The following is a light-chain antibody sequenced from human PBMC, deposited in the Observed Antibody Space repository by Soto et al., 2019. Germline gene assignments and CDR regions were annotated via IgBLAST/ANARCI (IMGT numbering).Light chain of an antibody. V-gene: IGLV2-11*01. CDR2: TVT. CDR3: CSYAGSSSYV. Sequence: QSVLTQPRSVSGSPGQSVTISCTGNSSDICAYNYVSWYQQHPCKAPKLMIYTVTNRPSGVPDRFSGSKSDNTASLTFSVLQADDEADYYCCSYAGSSSYVFGTGTKVTVL. CDR1: SSDICAYNY. J-gene: IGLJ1*01.